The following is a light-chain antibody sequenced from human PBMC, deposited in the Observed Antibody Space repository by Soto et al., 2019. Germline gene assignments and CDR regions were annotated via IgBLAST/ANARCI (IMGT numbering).Light chain of an antibody. V-gene: IGLV2-14*03. CDR2: DVS. CDR1: RSDVGGDRF. CDR3: SSYRGSDTLVV. J-gene: IGLJ2*01. Sequence: QSALTQPASVSGSPGLSITISCTGTRSDVGGDRFVSWYQQHPGKAPKLIIFDVSNRPSGVSNRFSGSKSGNTASLTISGLQAEDEADYYCSSYRGSDTLVVFGGGTKLTVL.